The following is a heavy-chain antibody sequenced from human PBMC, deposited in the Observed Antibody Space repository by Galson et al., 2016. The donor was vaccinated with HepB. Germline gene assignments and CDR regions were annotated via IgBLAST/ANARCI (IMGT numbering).Heavy chain of an antibody. CDR1: GASVSSSYW. CDR3: TRQDLWSIEF. CDR2: IFPSGNT. V-gene: IGHV4-4*02. J-gene: IGHJ4*02. D-gene: IGHD2-21*01. Sequence: SETLSLTCAVSGASVSSSYWWSWVRQSPRKGLEWIGEIFPSGNTNYNPALESRLIISLDKSENQFSLKITSVTAADTALYYCTRQDLWSIEFWGQGILVTVSS.